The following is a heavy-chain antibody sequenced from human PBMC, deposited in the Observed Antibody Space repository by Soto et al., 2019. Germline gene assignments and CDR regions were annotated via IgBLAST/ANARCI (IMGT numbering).Heavy chain of an antibody. CDR3: TTAGPRDWYFNL. Sequence: VHLVESGGGLVEPGGSLRLSCAASGFIFNNAWMTWVRQAPGKGLEWVAHIKSRPDGGTADYAASVKGSFTISRDDSRYTLYLQMNSLRIEDTSVYYCTTAGPRDWYFNLWGRGTLVTVSS. CDR2: IKSRPDGGTA. CDR1: GFIFNNAW. V-gene: IGHV3-15*01. J-gene: IGHJ2*01.